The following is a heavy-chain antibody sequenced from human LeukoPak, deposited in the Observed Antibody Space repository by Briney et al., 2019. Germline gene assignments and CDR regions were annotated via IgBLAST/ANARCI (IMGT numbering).Heavy chain of an antibody. Sequence: GGSLRLSCATSTFTFSGYTMNWVRQAPGKGLGWVSSISPSGNSKYHADSVKGRFTISRDNAENSLYMQMNSLRAEDTGVYYCVRDFLGESGAGGYWGQGTLVTVSS. CDR1: TFTFSGYT. CDR2: ISPSGNSK. D-gene: IGHD3-10*01. V-gene: IGHV3-21*01. J-gene: IGHJ4*02. CDR3: VRDFLGESGAGGY.